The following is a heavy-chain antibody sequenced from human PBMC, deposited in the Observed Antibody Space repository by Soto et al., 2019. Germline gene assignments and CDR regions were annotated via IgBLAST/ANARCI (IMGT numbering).Heavy chain of an antibody. CDR1: GGSISSYY. Sequence: QVQLQESGPGLVKPSETLSLTCTVSGGSISSYYWSWIRQPPGKGLEWIGYIYYSGSTNYNPSLKSRVTISVDTSKNQFSLKLSSVTAADTAVYYCARGPPGIAAAGTLDYWGQGTLVTVSS. D-gene: IGHD6-13*01. J-gene: IGHJ4*02. V-gene: IGHV4-59*01. CDR3: ARGPPGIAAAGTLDY. CDR2: IYYSGST.